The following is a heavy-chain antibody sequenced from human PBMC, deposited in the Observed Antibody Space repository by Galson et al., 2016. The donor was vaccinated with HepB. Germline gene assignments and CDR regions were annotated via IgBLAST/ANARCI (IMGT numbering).Heavy chain of an antibody. J-gene: IGHJ4*02. Sequence: GLEWVAKIRQDASERYYVDSVKGRFTISRDNSKNTLYLQMNSLRVEDTAVYYCARDRAADSSGLFDYWGQGTLVTVSS. CDR3: ARDRAADSSGLFDY. CDR2: IRQDASER. V-gene: IGHV3-7*01. D-gene: IGHD3-22*01.